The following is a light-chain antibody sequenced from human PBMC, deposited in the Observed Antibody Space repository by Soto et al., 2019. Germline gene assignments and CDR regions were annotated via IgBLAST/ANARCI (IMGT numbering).Light chain of an antibody. CDR3: AAWDDSLRGPV. Sequence: QAVVTQPPSASGTPGQRVTISCSGSSSNIGTNYVYWYQQLPGTAPKLLIYSNNQLPSGVPDRFSGSKSGTSASLAISGLRSEDEADYYCAAWDDSLRGPVVGVWTKLTVL. J-gene: IGLJ2*01. CDR2: SNN. V-gene: IGLV1-47*02. CDR1: SSNIGTNY.